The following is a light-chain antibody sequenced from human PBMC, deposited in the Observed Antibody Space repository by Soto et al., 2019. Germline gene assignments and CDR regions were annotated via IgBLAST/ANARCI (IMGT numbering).Light chain of an antibody. J-gene: IGKJ5*01. CDR2: DAS. V-gene: IGKV3-11*01. CDR3: QQRRKWPSIT. Sequence: FVWIQFTANLPLALGKRPAISCSAGQSVRSYLAWYQQKPGQSPRLLIYDASTRAPGIPARFSGSGTGTDFTLTISSLEPEDSAVYHCQQRRKWPSITFGQGTRLEIK. CDR1: QSVRSY.